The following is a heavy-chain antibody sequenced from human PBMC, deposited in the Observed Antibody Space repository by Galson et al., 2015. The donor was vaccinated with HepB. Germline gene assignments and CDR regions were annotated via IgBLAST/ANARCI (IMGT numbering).Heavy chain of an antibody. V-gene: IGHV1-69*13. Sequence: SVKVSCKASGGTFSSYAISWVRQAPGQGLEWMGGIIPIFGTANYAQKFQGRVTITADESTSTAYMELSSLRSEDTAVYYCATTKWGYCSSTSCYTGYYYYGMDVWGQGTTVTVSS. D-gene: IGHD2-2*02. CDR3: ATTKWGYCSSTSCYTGYYYYGMDV. CDR1: GGTFSSYA. J-gene: IGHJ6*02. CDR2: IIPIFGTA.